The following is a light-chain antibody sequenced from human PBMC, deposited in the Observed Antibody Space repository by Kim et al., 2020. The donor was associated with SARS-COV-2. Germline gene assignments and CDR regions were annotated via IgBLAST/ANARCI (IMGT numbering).Light chain of an antibody. CDR2: AAS. CDR1: QGISNY. V-gene: IGKV1-27*01. Sequence: DSQMTQSPSSLSASVGDRVTITCRASQGISNYLAWYQQKPGKVPKLLIYAASTLQSGVPSRFSGSGSGTEYILTISSLQPEDVATYYCQKYNSAPWTFGQGTKVDIK. CDR3: QKYNSAPWT. J-gene: IGKJ1*01.